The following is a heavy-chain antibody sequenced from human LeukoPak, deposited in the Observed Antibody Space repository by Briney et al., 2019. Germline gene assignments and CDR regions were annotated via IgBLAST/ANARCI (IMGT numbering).Heavy chain of an antibody. CDR1: GFTFSSYG. Sequence: PGGSLRLSCAASGFTFSSYGMHWVRQAPGQGLEWMGRINPNSGGTNYAQKFQGRVTMTRDTSISTAYMELSRLRSDDTAVYYCARAEETGGSGSYSRGNAFDIWGQGTMVTVSS. V-gene: IGHV1-2*06. D-gene: IGHD3-10*01. CDR2: INPNSGGT. J-gene: IGHJ3*02. CDR3: ARAEETGGSGSYSRGNAFDI.